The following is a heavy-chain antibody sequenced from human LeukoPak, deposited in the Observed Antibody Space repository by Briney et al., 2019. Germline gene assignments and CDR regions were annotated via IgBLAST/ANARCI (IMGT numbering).Heavy chain of an antibody. CDR1: GYTLTELS. Sequence: ASVKVSCKVSGYTLTELSMHWVRQAPGKGLEWMGGFDPEDGETIYAQKFQGRVTMTEDTSTDTAYMELSSLRSEDTAVYYCATDLDDSSGYHYWGQGTLVTVSS. CDR2: FDPEDGET. D-gene: IGHD3-22*01. CDR3: ATDLDDSSGYHY. J-gene: IGHJ4*02. V-gene: IGHV1-24*01.